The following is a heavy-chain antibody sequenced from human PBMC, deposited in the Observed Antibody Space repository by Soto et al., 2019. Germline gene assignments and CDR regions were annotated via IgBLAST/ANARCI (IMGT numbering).Heavy chain of an antibody. Sequence: PSETLSLTCRASGYSVTSSDYYWARIRQPPGKGLEWIGSMFYSGLTYYNPSLKSRVTLSVDTSKNQFSVRLNSVTAADTAVYYCAPLSVSLSGPYGIHVWGQGTTVTVSS. CDR1: GYSVTSSDYY. CDR3: APLSVSLSGPYGIHV. J-gene: IGHJ6*02. V-gene: IGHV4-39*01. D-gene: IGHD2-15*01. CDR2: MFYSGLT.